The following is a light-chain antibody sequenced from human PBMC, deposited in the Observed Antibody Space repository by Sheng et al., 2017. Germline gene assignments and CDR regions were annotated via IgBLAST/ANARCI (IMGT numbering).Light chain of an antibody. J-gene: IGKJ4*01. CDR2: GAS. V-gene: IGKV3-15*01. CDR3: QQYDKWPLT. Sequence: EKVLTQSPATVSVSPGERVTLSCRASQSVDSNLAWYQQKPGQAPRLLIYGASTRATGFPARLSGSGSGTEFTLTISSLQSEDFAVYYCQQYDKWPLTFGGGTKVEIK. CDR1: QSVDSN.